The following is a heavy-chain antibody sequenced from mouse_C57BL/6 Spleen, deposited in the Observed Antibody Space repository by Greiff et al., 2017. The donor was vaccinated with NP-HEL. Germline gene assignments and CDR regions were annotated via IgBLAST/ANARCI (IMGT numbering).Heavy chain of an antibody. J-gene: IGHJ4*01. CDR3: ARGNYYAMDY. Sequence: EVQLVESGGGLVKPGGSLKLSCAASGFTFSDYGMHWVRQAPEKGLEWVAYISSGISTIYYADTVKGRFTISRDNAKNTLFLQMTSLRSEDTAMYYCARGNYYAMDYWGQGTSVTVSS. V-gene: IGHV5-17*01. D-gene: IGHD2-1*01. CDR1: GFTFSDYG. CDR2: ISSGISTI.